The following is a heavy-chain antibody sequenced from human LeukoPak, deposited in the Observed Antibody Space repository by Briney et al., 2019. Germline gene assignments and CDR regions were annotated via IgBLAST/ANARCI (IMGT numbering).Heavy chain of an antibody. Sequence: ASVKVSCKASGYTFTSYYMHWVRQAPGKGLEWMGGFDPEDGETIYAQKFQGRVTMTEDTSTDTAYMELSSLRSEDTAVYYCATGPKWLRYAYNWFDPWGQGTLVTVSS. CDR2: FDPEDGET. D-gene: IGHD5-12*01. CDR3: ATGPKWLRYAYNWFDP. V-gene: IGHV1-24*01. CDR1: GYTFTSYY. J-gene: IGHJ5*02.